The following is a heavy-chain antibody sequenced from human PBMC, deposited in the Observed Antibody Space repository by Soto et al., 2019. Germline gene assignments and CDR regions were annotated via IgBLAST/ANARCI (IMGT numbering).Heavy chain of an antibody. D-gene: IGHD6-13*01. Sequence: HLHLQESGPGLVEPSETLSLTCSVSGDSISTDPSYWGWIRQPPGKGLEWVGTIYYSGRTYYNPSLQSRVSIFVDTSKNQFSLRLTSVTAADTAVYFCVRPNPNSGSYLWDYWGQGTLVTVSS. J-gene: IGHJ4*02. V-gene: IGHV4-39*01. CDR3: VRPNPNSGSYLWDY. CDR2: IYYSGRT. CDR1: GDSISTDPSY.